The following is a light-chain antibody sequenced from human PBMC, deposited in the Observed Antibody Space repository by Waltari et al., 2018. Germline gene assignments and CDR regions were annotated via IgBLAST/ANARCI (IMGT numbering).Light chain of an antibody. Sequence: QSALTQPRSVSGSPGQSVTIACPGTSSDVGSYNYVSWYQQHPGKAPKLMIYDVTERPSGVPDRFSGSKSGNTASLTISGLQAEDEADYYCCSYAGNYLRVFGGGTKLTVL. CDR2: DVT. V-gene: IGLV2-11*01. J-gene: IGLJ2*01. CDR1: SSDVGSYNY. CDR3: CSYAGNYLRV.